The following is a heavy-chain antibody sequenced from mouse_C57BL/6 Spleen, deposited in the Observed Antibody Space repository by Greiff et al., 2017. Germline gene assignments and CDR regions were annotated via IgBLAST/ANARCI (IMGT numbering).Heavy chain of an antibody. V-gene: IGHV5-4*03. Sequence: EVKVVESGGGLVKPGGSLKLSCAASGFTFSSYAMSWVRQTPEKRLEWVATISDGGSYTYYPDNVKGRFTISRDNAKNNLYLQMSHLKSEDTAMYYCARSVITTVVGYPHWYFDVWGTGTTVTVSS. CDR2: ISDGGSYT. D-gene: IGHD1-1*01. CDR3: ARSVITTVVGYPHWYFDV. J-gene: IGHJ1*03. CDR1: GFTFSSYA.